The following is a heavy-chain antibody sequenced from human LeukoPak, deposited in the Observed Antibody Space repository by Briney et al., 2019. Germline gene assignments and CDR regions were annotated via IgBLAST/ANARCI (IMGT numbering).Heavy chain of an antibody. CDR2: IHTSGST. V-gene: IGHV4-4*07. Sequence: SETLSLTCTVSGDSISNHYWGWVRQPAGKGLEWIGRIHTSGSTNYNPSLKSRVTLSVDTAKNQFSLKLTSVTAADTAVYYCARGLPSTATFDYWGQGTLVTVSS. D-gene: IGHD5-18*01. CDR1: GDSISNHY. CDR3: ARGLPSTATFDY. J-gene: IGHJ4*02.